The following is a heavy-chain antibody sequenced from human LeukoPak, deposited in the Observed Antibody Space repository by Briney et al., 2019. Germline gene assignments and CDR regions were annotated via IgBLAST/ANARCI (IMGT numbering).Heavy chain of an antibody. D-gene: IGHD6-13*01. CDR2: IYRGGST. V-gene: IGHV3-53*01. Sequence: PGGSLRLSCAASGFTVSSNYMSWVRQAPGKGLEWASVIYRGGSTYYADSVKGRFTISRDNSKNTLYLQMNSLRVEDTAVYYCAAVAAAGPLGSDAFDIWGQGTMVTVS. CDR3: AAVAAAGPLGSDAFDI. J-gene: IGHJ3*02. CDR1: GFTVSSNY.